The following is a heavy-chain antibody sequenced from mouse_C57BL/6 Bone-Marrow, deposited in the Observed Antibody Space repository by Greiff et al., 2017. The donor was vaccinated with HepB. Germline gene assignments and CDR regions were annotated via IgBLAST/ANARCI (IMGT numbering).Heavy chain of an antibody. CDR3: AREEDYGNYYFDY. D-gene: IGHD2-1*01. J-gene: IGHJ2*01. V-gene: IGHV1-55*01. CDR2: IYPGSGST. Sequence: QVQLQQPGAELVKPGASVKMSCKASGYTFTSYWITWVKQRPGQGLEWIGEIYPGSGSTNYNEKFKSKATLTVDTSSSTAYMQHSSLTSEDSAVYYCAREEDYGNYYFDYWGEGTTLTVSS. CDR1: GYTFTSYW.